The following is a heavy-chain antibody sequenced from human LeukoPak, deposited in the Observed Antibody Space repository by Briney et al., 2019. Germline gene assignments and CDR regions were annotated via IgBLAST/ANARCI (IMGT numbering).Heavy chain of an antibody. D-gene: IGHD3-10*01. CDR3: ARGALLWFGDRMEYYFDY. J-gene: IGHJ4*02. V-gene: IGHV1-18*01. Sequence: ASVKVSCKASGYTFTSYGISWVRQAPGQGLEWMGWISAYNGNTNYAQKLQGRVTMTTDTSTSTAYMELRSLRSDDTAVYYCARGALLWFGDRMEYYFDYWGQGTLLTVSS. CDR1: GYTFTSYG. CDR2: ISAYNGNT.